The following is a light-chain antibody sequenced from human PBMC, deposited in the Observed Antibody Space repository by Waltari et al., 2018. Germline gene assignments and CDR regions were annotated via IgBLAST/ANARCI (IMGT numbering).Light chain of an antibody. V-gene: IGLV2-23*01. CDR1: SSDVGSYNL. CDR2: EGS. J-gene: IGLJ2*01. Sequence: SITISCTGTSSDVGSYNLVSWYQQHPGKAPKLMIYEGSKRPSGVSNRFSGSKSGNTASLTISGLQAEDEADYYCCSYAGSSTEVFGGGTKLTVL. CDR3: CSYAGSSTEV.